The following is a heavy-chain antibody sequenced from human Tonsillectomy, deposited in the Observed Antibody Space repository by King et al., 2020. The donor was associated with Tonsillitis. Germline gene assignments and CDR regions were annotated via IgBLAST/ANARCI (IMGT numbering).Heavy chain of an antibody. CDR2: ISAYNGNT. Sequence: QLVQSGAEVKKPGASVKVSCKASGYTFTSYGISWVRQAPGQGLEWMGWISAYNGNTNYAQKLQGRVTMTTDTSTSTAYMELRSLRSDDTAVDYCARLVVEAGVGCYYYYYMDVWGKGTTVTVSS. J-gene: IGHJ6*03. CDR1: GYTFTSYG. CDR3: ARLVVEAGVGCYYYYYMDV. V-gene: IGHV1-18*01. D-gene: IGHD2-15*01.